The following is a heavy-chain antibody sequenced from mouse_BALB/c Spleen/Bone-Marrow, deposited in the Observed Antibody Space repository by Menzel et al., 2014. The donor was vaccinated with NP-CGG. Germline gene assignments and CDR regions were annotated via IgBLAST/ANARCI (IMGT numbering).Heavy chain of an antibody. CDR2: ISSGGHDT. J-gene: IGHJ2*01. CDR3: SKDGGYDYSYYFDY. Sequence: EVKLVESGGGLVKPGGSLKLSCAASGFSFSSYSMSWVRQTPEKRLEWVATISSGGHDTYYPDSVKGRFTTSRDNAKNTLYLQMSSLKSEDTAMYYCSKDGGYDYSYYFDYWGQGTTLTVSS. D-gene: IGHD2-4*01. CDR1: GFSFSSYS. V-gene: IGHV5-6-4*01.